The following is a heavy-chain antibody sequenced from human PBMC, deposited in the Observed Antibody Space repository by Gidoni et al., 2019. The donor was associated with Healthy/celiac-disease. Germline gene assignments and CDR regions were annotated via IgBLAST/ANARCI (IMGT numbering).Heavy chain of an antibody. CDR3: ARRYYYDSSGYYSHWYFDL. J-gene: IGHJ2*01. Sequence: QLQLVQSGAEVKKPGSSVKVSCKASGGTFSSYAISWVRQAPGQGLEWMGGIIPIVGTANYAQKFQGRVTITADESTSTADMELSSLRSEDTAVYYCARRYYYDSSGYYSHWYFDLWGRGTLVTVSS. V-gene: IGHV1-69*01. CDR2: IIPIVGTA. CDR1: GGTFSSYA. D-gene: IGHD3-22*01.